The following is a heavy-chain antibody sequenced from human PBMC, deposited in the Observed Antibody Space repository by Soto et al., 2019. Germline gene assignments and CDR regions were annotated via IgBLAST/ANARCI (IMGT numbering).Heavy chain of an antibody. V-gene: IGHV4-30-4*01. CDR3: ARGPSGDKVDS. J-gene: IGHJ4*02. CDR1: GGSISTVDYW. Sequence: QVQLQESGPGLVKPSQTLSLTCTVSGGSISTVDYWWSWIRQSPDMGLEWIGHIYEGGRTYNNPSLGSRVTMSVDTSKRQLPLTLSSVSAADTAVYYCARGPSGDKVDSWGQGTLVTVSS. D-gene: IGHD7-27*01. CDR2: IYEGGRT.